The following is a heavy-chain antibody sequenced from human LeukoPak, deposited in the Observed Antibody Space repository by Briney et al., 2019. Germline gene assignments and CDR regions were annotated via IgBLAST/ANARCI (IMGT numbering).Heavy chain of an antibody. V-gene: IGHV3-7*03. Sequence: GGSLRLSCAASGFTFSNYWMTWVRQAPGKGLEWVANINRDGSERYYVDSVKGRFTISRDDAKSSLYLQMNSLRAEDTAVYYCAKGAPGDAFDIWGQGTMVTVSS. J-gene: IGHJ3*02. D-gene: IGHD7-27*01. CDR3: AKGAPGDAFDI. CDR1: GFTFSNYW. CDR2: INRDGSER.